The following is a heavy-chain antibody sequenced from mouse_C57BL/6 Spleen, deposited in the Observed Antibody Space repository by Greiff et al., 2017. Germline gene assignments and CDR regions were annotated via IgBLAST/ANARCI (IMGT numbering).Heavy chain of an antibody. CDR3: ANEDGAYYFDY. CDR2: ISYDSSN. CDR1: GYSITSGYL. D-gene: IGHD2-3*01. Sequence: EVKLQESGPGLVKPSQSLSLTCSVTGYSITSGYLWNWIRQLPGNQLEWMGYISYDSSNNYNPSLKNRIPLTSTTSKNQIFLKLNSVTTKDTATYYCANEDGAYYFDYWGQGTTLTVSS. V-gene: IGHV3-6*01. J-gene: IGHJ2*01.